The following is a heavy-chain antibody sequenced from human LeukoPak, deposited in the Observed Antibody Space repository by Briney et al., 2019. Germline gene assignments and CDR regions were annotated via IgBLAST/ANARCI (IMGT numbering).Heavy chain of an antibody. CDR3: ARGSDYYDSSGYYPPVLFD. D-gene: IGHD3-22*01. V-gene: IGHV4-59*12. CDR2: INYSGST. CDR1: GGSISSYY. Sequence: SETLSLTCTVSGGSISSYYWSWIRQPPGKGLEWIGYINYSGSTNYNPSLKSRVTVSVDTSKNQFSLKLSSVTAADTAVYYCARGSDYYDSSGYYPPVLFDWGQGTLVTVSS. J-gene: IGHJ4*02.